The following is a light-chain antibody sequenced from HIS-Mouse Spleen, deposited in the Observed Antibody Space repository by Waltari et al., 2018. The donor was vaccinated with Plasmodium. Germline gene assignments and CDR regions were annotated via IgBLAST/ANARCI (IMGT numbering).Light chain of an antibody. V-gene: IGLV2-23*01. J-gene: IGLJ3*02. Sequence: QSALTQPASVSGSPGQSITISCTGTSSDVGSYNLVSWYQQHPGKAPKLLIYEGSKRPSGVSKRFSGSKSGNTVSLTISGLQAEDEADYYCCSYAGSSTPNWVFGGGTKLTVL. CDR3: CSYAGSSTPNWV. CDR1: SSDVGSYNL. CDR2: EGS.